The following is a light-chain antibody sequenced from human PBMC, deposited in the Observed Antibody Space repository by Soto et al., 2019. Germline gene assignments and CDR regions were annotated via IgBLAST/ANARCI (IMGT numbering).Light chain of an antibody. Sequence: EIVMTQSPATLSASPGERATLSCRASQSVRSNLAWYQQKPGQVPRLLIYAASSRATGIPDRFSGSGSGTDFTLTISRLEPEDFAVYYCQQYDGSSTFGQGTKVDIK. CDR2: AAS. CDR1: QSVRSN. V-gene: IGKV3-20*01. CDR3: QQYDGSST. J-gene: IGKJ1*01.